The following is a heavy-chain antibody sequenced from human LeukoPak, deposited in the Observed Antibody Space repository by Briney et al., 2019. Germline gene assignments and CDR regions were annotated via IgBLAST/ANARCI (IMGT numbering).Heavy chain of an antibody. CDR1: GFTLSTNA. Sequence: PGGSLKLSCLTSGFTLSTNAMSWVRQAPGKGLEWVAVISYDGSNKYYADSVKGRFTISRDNSKNTLYLQMNSLRAEDTAVYHCAGSSGSYPHYYYYYGMGVWGQGTRVTVSS. D-gene: IGHD1-26*01. CDR3: AGSSGSYPHYYYYYGMGV. J-gene: IGHJ6*02. CDR2: ISYDGSNK. V-gene: IGHV3-30*14.